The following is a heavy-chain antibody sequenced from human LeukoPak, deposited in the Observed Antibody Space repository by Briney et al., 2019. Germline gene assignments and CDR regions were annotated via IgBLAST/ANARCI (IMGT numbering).Heavy chain of an antibody. CDR2: ISYDGSNK. CDR1: GFTFSSYA. CDR3: AKDREELFGVVIRQAFDI. V-gene: IGHV3-30-3*01. J-gene: IGHJ3*02. D-gene: IGHD3-3*01. Sequence: GGSLRLSCAASGFTFSSYAMHWVRQAPGKGLERVAVISYDGSNKYYADSVKGRFTISRDNSKNTLYLQMNSLRAEDTAVYYCAKDREELFGVVIRQAFDIWGQGTMVTVSS.